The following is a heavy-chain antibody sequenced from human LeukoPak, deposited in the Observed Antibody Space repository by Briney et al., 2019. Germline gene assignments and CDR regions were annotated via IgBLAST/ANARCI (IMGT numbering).Heavy chain of an antibody. J-gene: IGHJ4*02. CDR3: ARRRGYSYGFFDY. V-gene: IGHV4-39*07. CDR1: GGSISSSSYY. D-gene: IGHD5-18*01. Sequence: SETLSLTCTVSGGSISSSSYYWGWIRQPPGKGLEWIGSIYYSGSTNYNPSLKSRVTISVDTSKNQFSLKLSTVTAADTAVYYCARRRGYSYGFFDYWGQGTLVTVSS. CDR2: IYYSGST.